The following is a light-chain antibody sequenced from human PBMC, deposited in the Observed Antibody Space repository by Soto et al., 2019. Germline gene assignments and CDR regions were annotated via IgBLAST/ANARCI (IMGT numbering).Light chain of an antibody. J-gene: IGKJ2*01. CDR3: QLLDTYPPMYI. CDR1: EGISSA. CDR2: DGS. Sequence: IQLTQSPLSLSASVGDRVTITCRASEGISSALAWYQQKPGSPPKLMIYDGSTLESGDPSRFSGSGSGTDFPLTISSLQPEDLATYYCQLLDTYPPMYIFGQGNKLEIK. V-gene: IGKV1-13*02.